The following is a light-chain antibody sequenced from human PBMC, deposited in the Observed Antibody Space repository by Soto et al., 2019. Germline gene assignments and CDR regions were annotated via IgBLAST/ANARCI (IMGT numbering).Light chain of an antibody. CDR3: QVWDTSNDHHV. V-gene: IGLV3-21*01. CDR2: YDS. J-gene: IGLJ1*01. Sequence: SYELTQSPSLSVAPGQTATITCGGNNIGSKSVNWYQHKAGQAPVLVMSYDSDRPSGIPERFSGSNSGNTATLTLSRVESGDEAEYYCQVWDTSNDHHVFGSGTKLTVI. CDR1: NIGSKS.